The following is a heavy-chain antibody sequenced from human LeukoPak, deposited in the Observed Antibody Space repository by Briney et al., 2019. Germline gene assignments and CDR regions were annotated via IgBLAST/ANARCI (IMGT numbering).Heavy chain of an antibody. V-gene: IGHV3-30*04. CDR3: ATFPYYFDSSGSYYFGF. J-gene: IGHJ4*02. D-gene: IGHD3-22*01. CDR1: GFTFSNYA. CDR2: IRYDGTNK. Sequence: GGSLRLSCAASGFTFSNYAIHWVRQAPGKGLEWVAFIRYDGTNKYYADSVKGRFTISRDNSKNTLYLQMNSLRAEDTAVFYCATFPYYFDSSGSYYFGFWGQGTLVTVSS.